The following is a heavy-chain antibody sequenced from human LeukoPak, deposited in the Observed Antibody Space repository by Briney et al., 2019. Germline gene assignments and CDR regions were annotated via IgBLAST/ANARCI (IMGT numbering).Heavy chain of an antibody. CDR3: ARDVHGSGKNWFDP. Sequence: PGGSLRLSCAASGFTFSSYAMSWVRQAPGKGLEWVSAISGSGGSTYYADSVKGRFTISRDNSKNTLYLQMNSLRAEDTAVYYCARDVHGSGKNWFDPWGQGTLVIVSS. J-gene: IGHJ5*02. CDR2: ISGSGGST. V-gene: IGHV3-23*01. D-gene: IGHD3-10*01. CDR1: GFTFSSYA.